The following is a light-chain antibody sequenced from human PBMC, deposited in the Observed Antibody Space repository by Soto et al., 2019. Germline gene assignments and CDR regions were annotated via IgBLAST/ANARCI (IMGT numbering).Light chain of an antibody. CDR1: RDIDDY. Sequence: DFQMTQSPPSLSASVGDRVTITCRASRDIDDYLAWYQHIAGKAPKLLIYDTSSLQPGVPSRFSGSGSGTYFTLTINSLQPEDVATYYCQKYNKAPWTFGQGTKV. CDR2: DTS. CDR3: QKYNKAPWT. V-gene: IGKV1-27*01. J-gene: IGKJ1*01.